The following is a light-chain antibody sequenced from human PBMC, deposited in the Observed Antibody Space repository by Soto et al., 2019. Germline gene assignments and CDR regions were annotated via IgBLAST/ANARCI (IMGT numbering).Light chain of an antibody. CDR1: QAINNY. V-gene: IGKV1-33*01. CDR2: DAS. CDR3: QQYDGLPRT. J-gene: IGKJ4*01. Sequence: DIQMTQSPSSLSTSVEDRVTITCQASQAINNYLNWYQQKPGQAPKLLIYDASNLETGVPSRFSGSGSGTDFTFTISSLQPEDVATYYCQQYDGLPRTFGGGTKVEIK.